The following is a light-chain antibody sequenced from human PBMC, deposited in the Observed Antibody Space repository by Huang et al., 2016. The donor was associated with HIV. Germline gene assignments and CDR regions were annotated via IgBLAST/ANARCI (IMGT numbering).Light chain of an antibody. CDR3: HQYGGSPWT. CDR1: QTLSSNY. J-gene: IGKJ1*01. CDR2: GAS. V-gene: IGKV3-20*01. Sequence: EGVLTQSPGTLSLSPGEGATLSCRASQTLSSNYLAWYQQRPGQAPRLLIDGASTRAPGSPDRFSGSGSGTDFTLTITRLEPEDFAVYYCHQYGGSPWTFGQGTKVEIK.